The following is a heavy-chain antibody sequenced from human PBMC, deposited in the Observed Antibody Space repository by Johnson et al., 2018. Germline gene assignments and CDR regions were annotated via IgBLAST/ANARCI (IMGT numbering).Heavy chain of an antibody. CDR2: ISWDGGST. V-gene: IGHV3-43D*03. D-gene: IGHD3-10*01. CDR3: AKDAGITIRRDKYFQH. CDR1: GFTFDDYA. Sequence: EVQLVETGGVVVQPGGSLRLSCAASGFTFDDYAMHWVRQAPGKGLEWVSLISWDGGSTYYADSVKGRFTISRDNSKNSLYLQMNSLRAEDTALSYCAKDAGITIRRDKYFQHWGQGTLVTVSS. J-gene: IGHJ1*01.